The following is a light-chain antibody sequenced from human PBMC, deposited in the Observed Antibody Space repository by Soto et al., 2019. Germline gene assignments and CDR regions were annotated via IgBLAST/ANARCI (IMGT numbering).Light chain of an antibody. CDR3: QQYNSYSPT. Sequence: DIPMTQSPSTLSASVGDRVTITCRASQSIRVWLAWYQQKAGKAPNLLIYKASRLESGVPSRFSGSGSETEFTVTISGLQPGDSATYYCQQYNSYSPTFGQGTKVEVK. J-gene: IGKJ1*01. CDR2: KAS. V-gene: IGKV1-5*03. CDR1: QSIRVW.